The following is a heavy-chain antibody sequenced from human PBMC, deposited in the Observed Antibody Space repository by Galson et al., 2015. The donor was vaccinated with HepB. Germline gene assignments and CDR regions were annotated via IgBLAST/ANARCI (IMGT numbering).Heavy chain of an antibody. CDR3: VRVRRYYYDSNGLDV. V-gene: IGHV3-74*01. CDR1: GFFFNNYW. Sequence: SLRLSCAASGFFFNNYWMHWVRQTPGKGLVWVSHINSGGTTTNYADSVRGRFTISRDNAENTLYLQMNSLRTEDAAIYYCVRVRRYYYDSNGLDVWGQGTTVTVSS. J-gene: IGHJ6*02. D-gene: IGHD3-22*01. CDR2: INSGGTTT.